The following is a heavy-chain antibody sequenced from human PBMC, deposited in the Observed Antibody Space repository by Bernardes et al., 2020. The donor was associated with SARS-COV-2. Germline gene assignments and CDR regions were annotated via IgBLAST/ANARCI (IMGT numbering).Heavy chain of an antibody. Sequence: SLRLSCTASGFIFSRYGIHWVRQAPGKGLEWVAFIWYDGSHKYYADSVKGRFTISRDNSQNTLFLQMDSLRVDDAAVYYCARDFYGDYGKFDYWGQGTLVTVSS. D-gene: IGHD4-17*01. CDR3: ARDFYGDYGKFDY. V-gene: IGHV3-33*01. CDR1: GFIFSRYG. J-gene: IGHJ4*02. CDR2: IWYDGSHK.